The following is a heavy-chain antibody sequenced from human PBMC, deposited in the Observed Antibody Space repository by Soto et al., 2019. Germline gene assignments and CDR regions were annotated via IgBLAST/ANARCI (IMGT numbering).Heavy chain of an antibody. CDR1: GYTFTSYY. CDR3: ARGGYAKHPHYYYYYVDV. V-gene: IGHV1-46*03. J-gene: IGHJ6*03. D-gene: IGHD2-8*01. Sequence: ASVEVSCKASGYTFTSYYMHWVRQAPGQGLEWMGIINPSGGSTSYAQKFQGRVTMTRDTSTSIVYMELSSLRSEVTAVFYFARGGYAKHPHYYYYYVDVWGKGTTVTVAS. CDR2: INPSGGST.